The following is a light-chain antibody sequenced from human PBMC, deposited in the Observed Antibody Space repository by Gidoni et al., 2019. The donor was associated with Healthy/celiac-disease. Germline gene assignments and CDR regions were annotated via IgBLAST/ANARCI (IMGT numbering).Light chain of an antibody. CDR1: QDISNY. V-gene: IGKV1-33*01. CDR3: QQYDNPRT. Sequence: DIQMTQSPSSLSASVGDRVTITCHASQDISNYLNWYQQKPGKAPKLLIYDASNLETGVPSRFSGSGSGTDFTFTISSLQPEDIATYYCQQYDNPRTFGGGTKVEIK. J-gene: IGKJ4*01. CDR2: DAS.